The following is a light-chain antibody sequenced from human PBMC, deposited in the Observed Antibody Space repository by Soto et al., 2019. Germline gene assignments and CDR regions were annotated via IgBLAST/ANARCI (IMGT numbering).Light chain of an antibody. J-gene: IGLJ2*01. V-gene: IGLV2-23*02. CDR1: SSDVGSYNL. CDR2: EVS. Sequence: QSALTQPASVSGSPGQSITISCTGTSSDVGSYNLVSWYQQHPGKAPKLLIYEVSKRPSGVSNRFSGSKSGNTASLTISGHQAEDEADYYCCSYAGSRVFGGGTKLTV. CDR3: CSYAGSRV.